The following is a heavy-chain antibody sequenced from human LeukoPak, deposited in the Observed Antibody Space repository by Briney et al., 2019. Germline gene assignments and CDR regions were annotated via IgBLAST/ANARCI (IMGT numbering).Heavy chain of an antibody. CDR1: GASISRYY. CDR3: ARDRSLGIIDY. CDR2: IYSSGST. Sequence: SETLSLTCTVSGASISRYYLSWIRQSPGKGLEWIGYIYSSGSTNYNPSLKSRVTISVDASKNHFSLKLSSVTAADTAFYYCARDRSLGIIDYWGQGTLVTVSS. V-gene: IGHV4-59*01. J-gene: IGHJ4*02. D-gene: IGHD3-16*01.